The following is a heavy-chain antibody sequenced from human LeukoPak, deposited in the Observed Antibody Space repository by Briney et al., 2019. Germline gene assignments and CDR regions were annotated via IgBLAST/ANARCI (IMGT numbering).Heavy chain of an antibody. V-gene: IGHV4-59*01. CDR2: IYYSGST. J-gene: IGHJ4*02. D-gene: IGHD6-19*01. CDR1: GGSISSYY. CDR3: ARASGQWLPPVY. Sequence: SETLSLTCTVSGGSISSYYWSWIRQPPGKGLEWIGYIYYSGSTNYNPSLKSRVTISVDTSKNQFSLKPSSVTAADTAVYYCARASGQWLPPVYWGQGTLVTVSS.